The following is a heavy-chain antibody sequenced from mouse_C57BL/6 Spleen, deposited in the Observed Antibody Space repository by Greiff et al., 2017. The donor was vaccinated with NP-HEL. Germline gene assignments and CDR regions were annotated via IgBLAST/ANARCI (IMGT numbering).Heavy chain of an antibody. D-gene: IGHD1-1*01. Sequence: QVQLQQPGAELVMPGASVKLSCKASGYTFTSYWMHWVKQRPGQGLEWIGEIDPSDSYTNYNQKFKGKSTLTVDKSSSTAYMQLSSLTSEDSAVYYCAKWGLLVDAMDYWGQGTSVTVSS. V-gene: IGHV1-69*01. J-gene: IGHJ4*01. CDR3: AKWGLLVDAMDY. CDR2: IDPSDSYT. CDR1: GYTFTSYW.